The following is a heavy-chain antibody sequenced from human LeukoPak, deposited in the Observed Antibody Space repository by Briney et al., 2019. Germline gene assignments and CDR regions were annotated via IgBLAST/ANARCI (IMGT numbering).Heavy chain of an antibody. CDR1: GFAFSDCA. D-gene: IGHD2-21*01. J-gene: IGHJ1*01. V-gene: IGHV3-30-3*01. CDR2: VSYDGSNR. CDR3: ASRTNSGPPF. Sequence: GGSLRLSCAASGFAFSDCAVHWVRQAPGKGMEWVALVSYDGSNRYYADSVKGRFTISRDNSSNKMSLQMNSLRREDTAVYYCASRTNSGPPFWGQGTLVTISS.